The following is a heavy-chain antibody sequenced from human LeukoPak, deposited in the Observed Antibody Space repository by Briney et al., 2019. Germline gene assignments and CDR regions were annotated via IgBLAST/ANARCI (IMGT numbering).Heavy chain of an antibody. J-gene: IGHJ4*02. CDR3: ARGPRLLTMVRGVTPTDADY. Sequence: GASVKVSCKASGYTFTSYDINWVRQATGQGLEWMGWMNPNSGNTGYAQKFQGRVTMTRNTSISTAYMELSSLRSEDTAVYYCARGPRLLTMVRGVTPTDADYWGQGTLVTVSS. CDR2: MNPNSGNT. V-gene: IGHV1-8*02. D-gene: IGHD3-10*01. CDR1: GYTFTSYD.